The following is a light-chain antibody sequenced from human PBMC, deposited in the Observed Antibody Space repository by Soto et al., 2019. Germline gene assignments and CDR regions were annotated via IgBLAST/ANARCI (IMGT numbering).Light chain of an antibody. V-gene: IGKV3-15*01. CDR2: GAS. J-gene: IGKJ5*01. CDR1: QGIRSH. Sequence: EIVLTQSPATLSVSPGERVTLSCRASQGIRSHLAWHQQKPGQPPSLLLYGASTRATDTPVRFSGSGSGTEFTLTITSLQSEDFAVYYCQQYNNWPLTFGQGTRLAIK. CDR3: QQYNNWPLT.